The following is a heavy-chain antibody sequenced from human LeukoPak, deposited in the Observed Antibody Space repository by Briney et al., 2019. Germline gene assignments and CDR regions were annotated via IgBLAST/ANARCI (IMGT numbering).Heavy chain of an antibody. CDR3: ARDSIGELLLYYYYYMDV. J-gene: IGHJ6*03. CDR1: GFTFSSYW. Sequence: GGSLRLSCAASGFTFSSYWMSWVRQAPGKGLEWVANIKQDGSEKYYVDSVKGRFTISRDNAKNSLYLQMNSLRAEDTAVYYCARDSIGELLLYYYYYMDVWGKGTTVTVSS. D-gene: IGHD1-26*01. V-gene: IGHV3-7*01. CDR2: IKQDGSEK.